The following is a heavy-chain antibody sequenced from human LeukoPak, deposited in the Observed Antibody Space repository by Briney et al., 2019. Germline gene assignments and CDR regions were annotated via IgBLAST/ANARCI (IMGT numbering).Heavy chain of an antibody. CDR2: INHSGST. D-gene: IGHD1-26*01. CDR1: GGSFSGYY. J-gene: IGHJ6*03. CDR3: AGGHSGSSAKILYYYYMDV. Sequence: SETLSLTCAVYGGSFSGYYWSWIRQPPGKGLEWIGEINHSGSTNYNPSLKSRVTISVDTSKNQFSLKVRSVTAVDTAIYYCAGGHSGSSAKILYYYYMDVWGKGTTVTVSS. V-gene: IGHV4-34*01.